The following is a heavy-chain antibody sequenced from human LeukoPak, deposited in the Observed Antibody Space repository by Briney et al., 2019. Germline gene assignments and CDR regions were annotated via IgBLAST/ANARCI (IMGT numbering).Heavy chain of an antibody. V-gene: IGHV3-7*01. Sequence: GGSLRLSCAASGFTFSSYWMSWVRQAPGKGLEWVANIKQDGSEKYYVDSVKGRSTISRDNAKNSPYLQMNSLRAEDTAVYYCASGDSFTPGDGVGAMVSDWGQGTLVTVSS. D-gene: IGHD5-18*01. J-gene: IGHJ4*02. CDR1: GFTFSSYW. CDR2: IKQDGSEK. CDR3: ASGDSFTPGDGVGAMVSD.